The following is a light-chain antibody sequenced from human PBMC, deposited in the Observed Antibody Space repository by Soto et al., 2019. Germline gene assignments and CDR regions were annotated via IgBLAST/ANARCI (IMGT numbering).Light chain of an antibody. V-gene: IGKV1-5*01. Sequence: DIQMTQSPSTLSASVGDRVTITGLASQSISTWLAWYQQKPGGAPKLLIYDSSSLESGVPSRFSGSGSGTEFSLTISSLQPDDFATYYCQQYDSFSSTFGQGTRLEIK. CDR2: DSS. CDR3: QQYDSFSST. J-gene: IGKJ5*01. CDR1: QSISTW.